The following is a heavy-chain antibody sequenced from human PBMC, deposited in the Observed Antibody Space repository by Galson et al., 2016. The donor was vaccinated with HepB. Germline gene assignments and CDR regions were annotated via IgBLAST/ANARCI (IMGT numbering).Heavy chain of an antibody. Sequence: SLRLSCAASGFTFSDYAMNWVRQAPGKGLEWISHNSRENKRIGYADSVKGRFTVSRDNGKNSLYLQMNSLRVEDTAVYYCVRDHDWAFDYWGQGLLVTVSS. CDR3: VRDHDWAFDY. V-gene: IGHV3-48*01. D-gene: IGHD3-9*01. J-gene: IGHJ4*02. CDR2: NSRENKRI. CDR1: GFTFSDYA.